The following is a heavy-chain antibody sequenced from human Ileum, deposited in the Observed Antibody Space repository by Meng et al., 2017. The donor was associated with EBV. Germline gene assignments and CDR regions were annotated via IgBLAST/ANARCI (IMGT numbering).Heavy chain of an antibody. D-gene: IGHD3-22*01. CDR2: TSHSGST. Sequence: QVPLQDAGPGLVNPSETPSLTCAVSGGSISRSDWWSWVRQPPGKGLEWIGETSHSGSTNYSPSLKSRVTISLDKSKNQLSLKLNSVTAADTAVYYCASSDYYRSDYWGQGTLVTVSS. CDR1: GGSISRSDW. J-gene: IGHJ4*02. V-gene: IGHV4-4*02. CDR3: ASSDYYRSDY.